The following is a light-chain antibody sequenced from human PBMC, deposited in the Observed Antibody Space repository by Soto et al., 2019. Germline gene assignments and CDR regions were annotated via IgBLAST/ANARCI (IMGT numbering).Light chain of an antibody. J-gene: IGLJ3*02. CDR1: SGHSSNI. CDR3: ETWDSSSWV. CDR2: LAGSGNY. Sequence: QPVLTQSSSAFASLGSSVKLTCTLTSGHSSNIIAWHQQQPGKAPRYLMKLAGSGNYNKGSGVPDRFSGSSSGADRYLTISNVQSEDEADYYCETWDSSSWVFGGGTKVTVL. V-gene: IGLV4-60*03.